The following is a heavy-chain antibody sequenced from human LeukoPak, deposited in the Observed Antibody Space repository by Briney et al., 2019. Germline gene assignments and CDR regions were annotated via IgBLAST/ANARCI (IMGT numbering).Heavy chain of an antibody. V-gene: IGHV3-74*01. CDR1: GFTFSSYW. CDR3: ARAGVEMATIITEGAFDI. Sequence: GGSLRLSCAASGFTFSSYWMHWVRQAPGKGLVWVSRINSDGSSTSYADSVKGRFTISRDNAKNTLYLQMNSLRAEDTAVYYCARAGVEMATIITEGAFDIWGQGTMVTVSS. J-gene: IGHJ3*02. D-gene: IGHD5-24*01. CDR2: INSDGSST.